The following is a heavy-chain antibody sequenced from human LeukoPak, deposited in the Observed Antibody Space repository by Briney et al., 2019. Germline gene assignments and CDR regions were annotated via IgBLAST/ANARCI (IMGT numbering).Heavy chain of an antibody. D-gene: IGHD4-11*01. CDR2: IWYDGSIK. CDR1: GFTFSSYG. CDR3: ARERYGNYN. J-gene: IGHJ4*02. Sequence: PGRSLRLSCAASGFTFSSYGMHWVRQAPGKGLEWVAVIWYDGSIKYYADSVKGRFTISRDNAKNSLFLQMNSLRAEDTAVYYCARERYGNYNWGQGTLVTVSS. V-gene: IGHV3-33*01.